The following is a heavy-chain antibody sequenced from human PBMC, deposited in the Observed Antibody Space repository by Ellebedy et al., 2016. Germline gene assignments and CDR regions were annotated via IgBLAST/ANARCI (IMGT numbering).Heavy chain of an antibody. CDR1: GFTFSTFF. CDR3: RQGHYANY. D-gene: IGHD4-17*01. CDR2: MRGDGAKT. Sequence: GGSLRLSXAASGFTFSTFFMSWVRQAPGKGLEWVSTMRGDGAKTHLADSVKGRFTMSRDIPKNTVYLQMNRLRAEDTAVYYCRQGHYANYWGQGSLVTVSS. V-gene: IGHV3-23*01. J-gene: IGHJ4*02.